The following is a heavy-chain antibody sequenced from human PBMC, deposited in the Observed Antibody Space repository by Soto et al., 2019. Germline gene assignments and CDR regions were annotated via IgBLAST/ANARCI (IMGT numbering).Heavy chain of an antibody. J-gene: IGHJ6*02. CDR1: GYTLTELS. CDR2: FDPEDGET. V-gene: IGHV1-24*01. Sequence: VASLKVSCKVSGYTLTELSMHWVRQAPGKGLEWMGGFDPEDGETIYAQKFQGRVTMTEDTSTDTAYMELSSLRSEDTAVYYCATGYCTNGVCYPGDYYYGMDVWGQGTTVTVSS. CDR3: ATGYCTNGVCYPGDYYYGMDV. D-gene: IGHD2-8*01.